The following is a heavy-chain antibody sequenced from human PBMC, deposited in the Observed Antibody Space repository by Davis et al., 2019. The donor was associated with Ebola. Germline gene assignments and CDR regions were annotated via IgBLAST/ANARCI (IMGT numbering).Heavy chain of an antibody. CDR2: INPSGGST. J-gene: IGHJ4*02. V-gene: IGHV1-46*01. CDR3: ARDSEDMVQGVITPEY. D-gene: IGHD3-10*01. CDR1: GYTFTSYY. Sequence: ASVKVSCKASGYTFTSYYMHWVRQAPGQGLEWMGIINPSGGSTSYAQKFQGRVTMTRDTSTSTVYMELSSLRSEDTAVYYCARDSEDMVQGVITPEYWGQGTLVTVSS.